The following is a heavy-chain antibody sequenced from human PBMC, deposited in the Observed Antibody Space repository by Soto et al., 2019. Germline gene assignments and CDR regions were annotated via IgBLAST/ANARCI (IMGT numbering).Heavy chain of an antibody. Sequence: GGSLRLSCTASGFTFGDYAMSWFRQAPGKGLEWVGFIRSKAYGGTTEYAASVKGRFTISRDDSKSIAYLQMNSLKTEDTAVYYCTRDAGYSSSWYYFDYWGQGTLVTVSS. CDR2: IRSKAYGGTT. V-gene: IGHV3-49*03. CDR3: TRDAGYSSSWYYFDY. D-gene: IGHD6-13*01. J-gene: IGHJ4*02. CDR1: GFTFGDYA.